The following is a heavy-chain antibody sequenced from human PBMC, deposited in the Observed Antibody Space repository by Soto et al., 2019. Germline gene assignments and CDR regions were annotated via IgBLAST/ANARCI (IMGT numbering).Heavy chain of an antibody. Sequence: FSSYAMSWVRQAPGNGLEWVSAISGSGGSTYYADSVKGRFTISRDNSKNTLYLQMNSLRAEDTAVYYCAIVATIQGSDYFDYWGQGTLVTVSS. CDR1: FSSYA. V-gene: IGHV3-23*01. D-gene: IGHD5-12*01. CDR3: AIVATIQGSDYFDY. CDR2: ISGSGGST. J-gene: IGHJ4*02.